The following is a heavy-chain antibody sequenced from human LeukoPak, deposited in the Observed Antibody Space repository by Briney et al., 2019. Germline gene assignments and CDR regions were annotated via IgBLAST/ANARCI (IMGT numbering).Heavy chain of an antibody. Sequence: VKVSCKASGYTFTGYYMHWVRQAPGQGLEWMGWINPNSGGTNYAQKFQGRVTMTRDTSISTAYMELSRLRSDDTAVYYCARETGTNEYFDYWGQGTLVTVSS. D-gene: IGHD1-7*01. CDR3: ARETGTNEYFDY. CDR2: INPNSGGT. J-gene: IGHJ4*02. CDR1: GYTFTGYY. V-gene: IGHV1-2*02.